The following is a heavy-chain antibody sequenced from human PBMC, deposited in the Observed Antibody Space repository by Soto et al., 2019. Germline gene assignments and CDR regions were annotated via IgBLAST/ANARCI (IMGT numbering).Heavy chain of an antibody. Sequence: QVQLVQSGAEVKKPGSSVKVSCKASGGTFSSYAISWVRQAPGQGLEWMGGIIPIFGTANYAQKIQGRVTINADESTSEAYMELSSLRSEDTAVYYCARASHEEYYGSGSYYYYYGMDVWGQGTTVTVSS. CDR3: ARASHEEYYGSGSYYYYYGMDV. J-gene: IGHJ6*02. CDR1: GGTFSSYA. D-gene: IGHD3-10*01. V-gene: IGHV1-69*01. CDR2: IIPIFGTA.